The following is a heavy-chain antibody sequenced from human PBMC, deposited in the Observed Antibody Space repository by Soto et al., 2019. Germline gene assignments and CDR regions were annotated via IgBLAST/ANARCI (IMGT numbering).Heavy chain of an antibody. CDR2: IWYDGSNK. Sequence: EGSLRLSCAASGFTFSSYGMHWVRQAPGKGLEWVAVIWYDGSNKYYADSVKGRFTISRDNSKNTLYLQMNSLRAEDTAVYYCARDRNAYYYYYYGMDVWGQGTTVTVSS. J-gene: IGHJ6*02. V-gene: IGHV3-33*01. CDR1: GFTFSSYG. CDR3: ARDRNAYYYYYYGMDV.